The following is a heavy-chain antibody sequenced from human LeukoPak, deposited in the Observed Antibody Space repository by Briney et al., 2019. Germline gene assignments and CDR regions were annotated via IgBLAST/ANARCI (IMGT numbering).Heavy chain of an antibody. V-gene: IGHV4-34*01. Sequence: SETLSLTCAVYGGSFSGYYWSWIRQPPGKGLEWVGEINHSGSTNYNPSLTSRVTISVDTSKNQFSLKLSSVTAADTAVYYCARGLSGYSGYSFDYWGQGTLVTVSS. J-gene: IGHJ4*02. D-gene: IGHD5-12*01. CDR3: ARGLSGYSGYSFDY. CDR2: INHSGST. CDR1: GGSFSGYY.